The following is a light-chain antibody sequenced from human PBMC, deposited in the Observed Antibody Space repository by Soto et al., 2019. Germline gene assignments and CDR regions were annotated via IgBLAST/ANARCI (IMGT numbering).Light chain of an antibody. Sequence: DIGMTQSPSTLSVSLGERATISCRASQSVTINLAWYQQKPGKAPSLLIYNASSRENGIPTRFSGSGSGTEFTLTISSLQSDDFAVYYCQKWNASPWTFGHGTKV. J-gene: IGKJ3*01. CDR1: QSVTIN. V-gene: IGKV3-15*01. CDR3: QKWNASPWT. CDR2: NAS.